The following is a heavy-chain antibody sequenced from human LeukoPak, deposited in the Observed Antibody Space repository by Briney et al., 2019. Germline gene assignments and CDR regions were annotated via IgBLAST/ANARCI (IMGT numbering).Heavy chain of an antibody. CDR3: ARGLTAEYFQH. CDR1: GGSISSYY. CDR2: IYYSGST. V-gene: IGHV4-59*01. Sequence: QPSETLSLTCTVSGGSISSYYWSWIRQPPGKGLEWIGYIYYSGSTNYNPSLKSRVTISVDTSKNQFSLKLSSVTAADTAVYYCARGLTAEYFQHWGQGTLVTVFS. D-gene: IGHD6-19*01. J-gene: IGHJ1*01.